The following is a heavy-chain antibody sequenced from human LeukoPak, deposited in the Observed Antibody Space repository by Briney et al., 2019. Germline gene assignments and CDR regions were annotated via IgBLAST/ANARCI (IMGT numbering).Heavy chain of an antibody. Sequence: SETLSLTCSVSGGHIDSVYWNWIRQPPGKGLEWIGYIDNSGSTKYNPSHQSRITMSRDTSKRQFSLKLTSVMAADTAMYYCASGAGWLIDYWGQGTLVSVSS. D-gene: IGHD6-19*01. V-gene: IGHV4-4*08. CDR2: IDNSGST. J-gene: IGHJ4*02. CDR3: ASGAGWLIDY. CDR1: GGHIDSVY.